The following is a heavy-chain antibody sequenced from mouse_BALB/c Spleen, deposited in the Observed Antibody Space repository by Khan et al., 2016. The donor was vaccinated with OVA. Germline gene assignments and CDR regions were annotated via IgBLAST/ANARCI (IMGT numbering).Heavy chain of an antibody. D-gene: IGHD2-4*01. J-gene: IGHJ4*01. V-gene: IGHV14-1*02. CDR1: GFNIKDYY. CDR2: IDPENGNT. CDR3: ASRDYEAMDY. Sequence: VQLQQSGAELVRPGALVKLSCKASGFNIKDYYIHWVKQRPEQGLEWIGWIDPENGNTIYDPKFQGKASITADTSSNTAYLQLSSLTSEDTAVYYCASRDYEAMDYWGQGTSVTVSS.